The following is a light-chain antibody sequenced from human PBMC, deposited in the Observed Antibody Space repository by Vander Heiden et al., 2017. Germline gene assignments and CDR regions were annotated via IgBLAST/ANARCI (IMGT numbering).Light chain of an antibody. CDR3: LQSYSTLGT. CDR1: QSIISY. J-gene: IGKJ1*01. CDR2: AAS. Sequence: DIQMTQSPSSLSASVGDRVTITCRASQSIISYLNWYQQKPGKAPKLLIYAASSLHSGVPSRFSGSGSGTDFTLTISSLQPEDFATYYCLQSYSTLGTFGQGTKVEIK. V-gene: IGKV1-39*01.